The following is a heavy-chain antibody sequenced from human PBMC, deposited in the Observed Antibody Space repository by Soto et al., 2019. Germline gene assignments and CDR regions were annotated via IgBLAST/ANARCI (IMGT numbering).Heavy chain of an antibody. Sequence: ASVKVSCKTSGYRFSDYYIHWVRRAPGQGLEWMGWINPDNGATNYEQDFQGRVTMTWGTSITTASMELSRLRPDDTAVYYCARSALVLRVYEPTADWFDPWGQGTLVTVSS. CDR3: ARSALVLRVYEPTADWFDP. CDR1: GYRFSDYY. D-gene: IGHD3-22*01. J-gene: IGHJ5*02. CDR2: INPDNGAT. V-gene: IGHV1-2*02.